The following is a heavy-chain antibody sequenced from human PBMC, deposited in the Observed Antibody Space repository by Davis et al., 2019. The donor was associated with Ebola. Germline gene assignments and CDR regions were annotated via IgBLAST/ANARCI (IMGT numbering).Heavy chain of an antibody. V-gene: IGHV4-59*08. J-gene: IGHJ5*02. CDR2: IYYSGST. D-gene: IGHD6-19*01. Sequence: SETLSLTCTVSGGSISSYYWSWIRQPPGKGLEWIGYIYYSGSTNYTPSLKSRVTISVDTSKNQFSLKLSSVTAADTAVYYCARPVAGIHGWFDPWGQGTLVTVSS. CDR3: ARPVAGIHGWFDP. CDR1: GGSISSYY.